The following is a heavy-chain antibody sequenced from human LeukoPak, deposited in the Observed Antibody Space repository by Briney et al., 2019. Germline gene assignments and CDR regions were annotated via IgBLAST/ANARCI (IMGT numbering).Heavy chain of an antibody. Sequence: PSETLSLTCTVSGGSISSSSYYWGWIRQPPGKGLEWIGSIYYSGSTYCNPSLKSRVTISVDTSKNQFSLKLSSVTAADTAVYYCARGLYDFWSGYYYDYWGQGTLVTVSS. V-gene: IGHV4-39*01. D-gene: IGHD3-3*01. CDR1: GGSISSSSYY. CDR2: IYYSGST. CDR3: ARGLYDFWSGYYYDY. J-gene: IGHJ4*02.